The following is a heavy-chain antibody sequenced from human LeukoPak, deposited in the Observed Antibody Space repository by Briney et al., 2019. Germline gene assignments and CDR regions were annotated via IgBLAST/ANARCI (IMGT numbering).Heavy chain of an antibody. D-gene: IGHD2-2*01. V-gene: IGHV1-69*04. CDR1: GYIFTSYD. J-gene: IGHJ3*02. CDR3: ARALYTLVPAAFDI. CDR2: IIPILGIA. Sequence: ASVKVSCKASGYIFTSYDINWVRQATGQGLEWMGRIIPILGIANYAQKFQGRVTITADKSTSTAYMELSSLRSEDTAVYYCARALYTLVPAAFDIWGQGTMVTVSS.